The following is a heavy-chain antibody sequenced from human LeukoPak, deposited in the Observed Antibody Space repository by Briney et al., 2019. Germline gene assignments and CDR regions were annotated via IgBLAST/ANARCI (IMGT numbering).Heavy chain of an antibody. Sequence: GGSLRLSCAASGFTFSTYAMNWVRQAPGKGVGWVSRIKSDGSSTSYTDSVKGRFTISRDNAKNTVYLQMNSLRVEDTAVYHCASGGYLTYLIDYWGQGTLVTVSS. CDR2: IKSDGSST. J-gene: IGHJ4*02. CDR1: GFTFSTYA. CDR3: ASGGYLTYLIDY. V-gene: IGHV3-74*01. D-gene: IGHD3-22*01.